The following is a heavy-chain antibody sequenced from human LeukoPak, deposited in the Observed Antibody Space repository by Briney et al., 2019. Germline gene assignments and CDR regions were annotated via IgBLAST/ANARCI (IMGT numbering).Heavy chain of an antibody. J-gene: IGHJ4*02. Sequence: PGGFLRLSCAASGFTVSSNYMSWVRQAPGKGLEWVSVIYSGGSTYYADSVKGRFTISRDNSKNTLYLQMNSLRAEDTAVYYCARGISSNRVDFDYWGQGTLVTVSS. CDR2: IYSGGST. CDR3: ARGISSNRVDFDY. CDR1: GFTVSSNY. V-gene: IGHV3-53*01. D-gene: IGHD3-3*02.